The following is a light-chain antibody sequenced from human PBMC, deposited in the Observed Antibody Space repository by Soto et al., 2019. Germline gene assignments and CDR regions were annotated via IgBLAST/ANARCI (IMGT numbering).Light chain of an antibody. V-gene: IGKV3-15*01. CDR1: QSVSSN. CDR3: QQYNKWPRT. Sequence: EIVMTQSPATLSVSPGERATLSCRASQSVSSNLAWYQQKAGQAPRLLIGGASTRATGIPARFSGSGSGTEFTLTISSLQSEDSAVYFCQQYNKWPRTFGQGTNVEIK. J-gene: IGKJ1*01. CDR2: GAS.